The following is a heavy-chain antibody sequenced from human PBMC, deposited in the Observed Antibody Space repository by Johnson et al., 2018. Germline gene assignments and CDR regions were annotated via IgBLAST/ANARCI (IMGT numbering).Heavy chain of an antibody. CDR2: IYYSGST. CDR3: AIRNPAGSGVDG. J-gene: IGHJ6*02. Sequence: VQLVESGPGLVKPSESLSLTCTVSGGSISSYYWSWIRQPPGKGLEWIGLIYYSGSTNYNPSLKSRVTISVDTSKNQFSLKLSSVTAADTAGYYCAIRNPAGSGVDGWGQGTTVTVSS. V-gene: IGHV4-59*03. CDR1: GGSISSYY.